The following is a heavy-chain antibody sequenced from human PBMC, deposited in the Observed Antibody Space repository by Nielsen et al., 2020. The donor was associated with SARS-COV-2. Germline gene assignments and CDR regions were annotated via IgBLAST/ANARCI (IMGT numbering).Heavy chain of an antibody. CDR2: INHSGST. Sequence: SETLSLTCAVYGGSFSGYYWSWIRQPPGKGLEWIGEINHSGSTNYNPSLKSRVTISVDTSKNQFSLKLSSVTAADTAVYYCARGTAAGGSGDAFDIWGQGTMVTVSS. J-gene: IGHJ3*02. CDR3: ARGTAAGGSGDAFDI. V-gene: IGHV4-34*01. CDR1: GGSFSGYY. D-gene: IGHD6-13*01.